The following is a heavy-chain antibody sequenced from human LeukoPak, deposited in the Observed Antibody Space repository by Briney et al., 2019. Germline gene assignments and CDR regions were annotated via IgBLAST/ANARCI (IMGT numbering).Heavy chain of an antibody. Sequence: SETLSLTCTVSGGSIRSSYYYWGWIRQPPGKGLEWIGSIYDSGSTYYNPSLKSRVTISVDTSKNQFSLKLSSVTAAGTAVYYCARVRIVVVPAAILGHYYYGMDVWGQGTTVTVSS. V-gene: IGHV4-39*07. CDR2: IYDSGST. D-gene: IGHD2-2*02. CDR3: ARVRIVVVPAAILGHYYYGMDV. J-gene: IGHJ6*02. CDR1: GGSIRSSYYY.